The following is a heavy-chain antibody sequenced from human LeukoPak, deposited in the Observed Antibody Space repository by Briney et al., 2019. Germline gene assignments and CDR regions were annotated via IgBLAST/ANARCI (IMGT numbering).Heavy chain of an antibody. CDR1: RFTFSDYY. CDR3: ARDSYYYDSSGYWDY. J-gene: IGHJ4*02. D-gene: IGHD3-22*01. V-gene: IGHV3-30-3*01. CDR2: ISYDGSNK. Sequence: GGSLRLSCAASRFTFSDYYMSWIRQAPGKGLEWVAVISYDGSNKYYADSVKGRFTISRDNSKNTLYLQMNSLRAEDTAVYYCARDSYYYDSSGYWDYWGQGTLVTVSS.